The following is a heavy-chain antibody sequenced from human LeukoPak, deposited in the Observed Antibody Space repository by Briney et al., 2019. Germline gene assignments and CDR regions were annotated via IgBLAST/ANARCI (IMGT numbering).Heavy chain of an antibody. Sequence: GGSLRLSCAASGFTFSSYAMSWVRQAPGKGLEWVADIKQGGSEKNYVDSVKGRFTISRDDAKDSLYLEMNSLRAEDTAVYYCARGPHYGSRSDYLDYWGQGTLVTVSS. D-gene: IGHD3-10*01. CDR3: ARGPHYGSRSDYLDY. V-gene: IGHV3-7*01. CDR1: GFTFSSYA. CDR2: IKQGGSEK. J-gene: IGHJ4*02.